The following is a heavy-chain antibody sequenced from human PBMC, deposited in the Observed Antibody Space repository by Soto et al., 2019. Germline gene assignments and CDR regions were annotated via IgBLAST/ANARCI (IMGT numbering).Heavy chain of an antibody. D-gene: IGHD6-13*01. CDR1: GFTFTSYD. CDR2: MNPNSGNT. CDR3: ARGAYSSSWNDY. V-gene: IGHV1-8*01. J-gene: IGHJ4*02. Sequence: ASVKVSCKSPGFTFTSYDINGVRQATGQGLEWMGWMNPNSGNTGYAQKFQGRVTMTRNTSISTAYMELSSLRSEDTAVYYCARGAYSSSWNDYWGQGTLVTVSS.